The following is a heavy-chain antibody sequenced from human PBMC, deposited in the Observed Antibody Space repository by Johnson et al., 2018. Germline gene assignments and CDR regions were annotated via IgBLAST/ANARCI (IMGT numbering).Heavy chain of an antibody. J-gene: IGHJ6*02. D-gene: IGHD4-17*01. V-gene: IGHV1-69*01. Sequence: QVQLVQSGAEVKKPGSSVKISCKASGGRFRSYAFSWVRQAPGQGLEWMGGFIPTLGTAYHAQKFQGRVTITADESTSTTNMELISLRSEDTAVYYCARDGNYGDFGRNDYFGMDVWVQGTTVMVSS. CDR2: FIPTLGTA. CDR1: GGRFRSYA. CDR3: ARDGNYGDFGRNDYFGMDV.